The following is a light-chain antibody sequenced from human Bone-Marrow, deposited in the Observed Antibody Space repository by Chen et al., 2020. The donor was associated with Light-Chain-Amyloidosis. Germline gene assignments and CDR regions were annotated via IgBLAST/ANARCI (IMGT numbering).Light chain of an antibody. V-gene: IGLV3-21*02. Sequence: SYVLTQPSSVSVAPGQTATIACGGNNIGSTSVHWYQQTPGQAPLLFVYDDSDRPSGIPERLSGYNSGNTAPLTISSVEAGDEADYYCQVWDRSSDRPVFGGGTKLTVL. CDR3: QVWDRSSDRPV. J-gene: IGLJ3*02. CDR2: DDS. CDR1: NIGSTS.